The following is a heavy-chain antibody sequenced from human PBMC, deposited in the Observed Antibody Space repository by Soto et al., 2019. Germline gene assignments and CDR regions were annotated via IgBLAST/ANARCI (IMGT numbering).Heavy chain of an antibody. D-gene: IGHD3-3*01. V-gene: IGHV4-59*01. J-gene: IGHJ6*02. CDR2: IYYSGST. CDR1: GGSISSYY. Sequence: SETLSLTCTVSGGSISSYYWSWIRQPPGRGLEWIGYIYYSGSTNYNPSLKSRVTISVDTSKNQFSLKLSSVTAADTAVYYCARARPSFWYPDSYYYDMYAWCQGTSLPIS. CDR3: ARARPSFWYPDSYYYDMYA.